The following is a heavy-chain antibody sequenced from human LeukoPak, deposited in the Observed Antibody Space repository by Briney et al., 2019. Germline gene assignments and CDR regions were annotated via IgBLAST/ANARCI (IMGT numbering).Heavy chain of an antibody. CDR2: IHFDGRNK. J-gene: IGHJ3*01. V-gene: IGHV3-30*02. CDR3: TTALNFDILTGLYQPIAAFDV. Sequence: GGSLRLSCAASGFTFSNFGMHWVRQAPGKGLEWVAFIHFDGRNKYYVDSVKGRFTISRDNSRNALYLQMSSLITDDTGVYYCTTALNFDILTGLYQPIAAFDVWGQGTLVTVSS. D-gene: IGHD3-9*01. CDR1: GFTFSNFG.